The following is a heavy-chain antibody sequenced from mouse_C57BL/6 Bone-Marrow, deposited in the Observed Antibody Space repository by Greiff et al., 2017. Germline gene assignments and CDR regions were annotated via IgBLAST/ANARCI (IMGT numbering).Heavy chain of an antibody. CDR2: IHPNSGST. CDR3: AREGNWDGFAY. D-gene: IGHD4-1*01. Sequence: VQLQQPGAELVKPGASVKLSCKASGYTFTSYWMHWVKQRPGQGLEWIGMIHPNSGSTNYNEKFKSKATLTVDKSSSTAYVQLSSLTSEDSAVYYCAREGNWDGFAYWGQGTLVTVSA. J-gene: IGHJ3*01. V-gene: IGHV1-64*01. CDR1: GYTFTSYW.